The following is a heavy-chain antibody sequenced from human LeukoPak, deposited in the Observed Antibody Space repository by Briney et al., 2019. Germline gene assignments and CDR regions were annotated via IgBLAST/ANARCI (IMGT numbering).Heavy chain of an antibody. V-gene: IGHV1-18*01. J-gene: IGHJ3*02. CDR1: GGTFSSYA. CDR3: ARAQGSSSGRDAFDI. CDR2: ISAYNGNT. Sequence: ASVKVSCKASGGTFSSYAISWVRQAPGQGLEWMGWISAYNGNTNYAQKLQGRVTMTTDTSTSTAYMELSSLRSEDTAVYYCARAQGSSSGRDAFDIWGQGTMVTVSS. D-gene: IGHD6-13*01.